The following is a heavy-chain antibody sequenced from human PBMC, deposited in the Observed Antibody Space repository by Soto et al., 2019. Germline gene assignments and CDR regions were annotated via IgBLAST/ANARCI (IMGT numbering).Heavy chain of an antibody. CDR3: AGLWFGSPGDGMDV. J-gene: IGHJ6*02. Sequence: PSETLSLTCAVSGGSISSGGYSWSWIRQHPGKGLEWIGYIYYSGSTYYNPSLKSRVTISVDTSKNQFSLKLSSVTAADTAVYYCAGLWFGSPGDGMDVWGQGTTVTVSS. CDR1: GGSISSGGYS. CDR2: IYYSGST. D-gene: IGHD3-10*01. V-gene: IGHV4-31*11.